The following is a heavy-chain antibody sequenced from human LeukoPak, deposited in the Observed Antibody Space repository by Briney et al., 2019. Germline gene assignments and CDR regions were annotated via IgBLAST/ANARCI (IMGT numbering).Heavy chain of an antibody. J-gene: IGHJ4*02. CDR2: ISYDGSNK. CDR1: GFTFSSYA. D-gene: IGHD1-7*01. CDR3: ASDITGTTLDY. V-gene: IGHV3-30-3*01. Sequence: GRSLRLSCAASGFTFSSYAMHWVRQAPGKGLEWVAVISYDGSNKHYADSVKGRFTISRDNSKNTLYLQMNSLRAEDTAVYYCASDITGTTLDYWGQGTLVTVSS.